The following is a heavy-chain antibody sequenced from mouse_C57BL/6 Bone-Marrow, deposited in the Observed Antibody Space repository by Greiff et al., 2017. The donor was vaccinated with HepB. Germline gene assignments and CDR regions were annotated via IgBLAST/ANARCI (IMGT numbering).Heavy chain of an antibody. V-gene: IGHV7-1*01. CDR2: SRNKANDYTT. J-gene: IGHJ4*01. CDR3: ARDASERAMDH. Sequence: EVKVVESGGGLVQSGRSLRLSCATSGFTFSDFYMEWVRQAPGKGLEWIAASRNKANDYTTEYSASVKGRFIVSRDTSQSILYLQMNALRAEDTAIYYCARDASERAMDHWGQGTSVTVSS. CDR1: GFTFSDFY.